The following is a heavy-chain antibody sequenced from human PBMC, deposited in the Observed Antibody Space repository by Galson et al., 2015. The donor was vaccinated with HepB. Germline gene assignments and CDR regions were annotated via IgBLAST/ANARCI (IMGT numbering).Heavy chain of an antibody. CDR1: GGSISSYY. D-gene: IGHD3-10*01. Sequence: QVQLQESGPGLVKPSETLYLTCTVSGGSISSYYRTWLRQPPGEGLEWIGYIYYTGDTDYKPSLQSRVTISLDSSENQFSLKVTSVTAADTAVYYCARVSWFGNYYAMDVWGQGTTVTVSS. J-gene: IGHJ6*02. CDR2: IYYTGDT. CDR3: ARVSWFGNYYAMDV. V-gene: IGHV4-59*01.